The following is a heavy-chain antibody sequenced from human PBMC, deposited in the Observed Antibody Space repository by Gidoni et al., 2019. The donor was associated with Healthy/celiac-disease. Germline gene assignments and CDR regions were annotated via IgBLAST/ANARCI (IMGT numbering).Heavy chain of an antibody. J-gene: IGHJ4*02. CDR3: AKGIAARPNLFDY. Sequence: EVQLLESGGVLVQPGGSLRLSCPAPGFTFSSYAMSWVRQAPGKGLEWVSAISGSGGSTYYADSVKGRFTISRDNSKNTLYLQMNSLRAEDTAVYYCAKGIAARPNLFDYWGQGTLVTVSS. CDR1: GFTFSSYA. CDR2: ISGSGGST. V-gene: IGHV3-23*01. D-gene: IGHD6-6*01.